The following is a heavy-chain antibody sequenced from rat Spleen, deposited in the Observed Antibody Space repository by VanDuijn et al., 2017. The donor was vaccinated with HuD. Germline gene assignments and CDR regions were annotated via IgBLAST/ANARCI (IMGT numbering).Heavy chain of an antibody. Sequence: EVRLVESGGGLVQPGRSLKVSCAASGFTFSNYYMAWVRQAPTKGLEWVASISTGGGNTYYPDSVKGRFTISRDNAQNTLYLQMNSLRSEDTATYYCTRGLRFDYWGQGVMVTVSS. V-gene: IGHV5-25*01. CDR2: ISTGGGNT. CDR1: GFTFSNYY. J-gene: IGHJ2*01. CDR3: TRGLRFDY.